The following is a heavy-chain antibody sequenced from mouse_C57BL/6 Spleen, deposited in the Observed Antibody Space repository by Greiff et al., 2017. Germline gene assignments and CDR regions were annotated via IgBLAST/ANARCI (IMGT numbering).Heavy chain of an antibody. D-gene: IGHD1-1*01. CDR3: ARSDYYGSTDFDY. J-gene: IGHJ2*01. CDR1: GYSFTSYY. Sequence: QVQLQQSGPELVKPGASVKISCKASGYSFTSYYIHWVKQRPGQGLEWIGWIYPGSGNTKYNEKFKGKATLTADTSSRTAYMQLSSLTSEDSAVYYCARSDYYGSTDFDYWGQGTTLTVSS. CDR2: IYPGSGNT. V-gene: IGHV1-66*01.